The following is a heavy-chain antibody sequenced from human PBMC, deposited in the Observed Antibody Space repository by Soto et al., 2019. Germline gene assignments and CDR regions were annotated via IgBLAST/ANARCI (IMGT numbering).Heavy chain of an antibody. V-gene: IGHV3-23*01. CDR2: ISGSGGST. Sequence: PGGSLRLSCAASGFTFSSYAMSWVRQAPGKGLEWVSVISGSGGSTYYADSVKGRFTISRDNSKNTLYLQMNSLRAEDTAVYYCAKDQIAAAGTSPNYYHYYGMDVWGKGTTVTVSS. CDR1: GFTFSSYA. J-gene: IGHJ6*04. CDR3: AKDQIAAAGTSPNYYHYYGMDV. D-gene: IGHD6-13*01.